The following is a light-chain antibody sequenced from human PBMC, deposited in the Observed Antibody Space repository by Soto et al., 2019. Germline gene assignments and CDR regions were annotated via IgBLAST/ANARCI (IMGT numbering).Light chain of an antibody. CDR1: SSDIGVYNY. J-gene: IGLJ3*02. CDR2: EVS. CDR3: TSFTTTNIWV. V-gene: IGLV2-14*01. Sequence: QSALTQPPSVSGAPGQRVTISCTGTSSDIGVYNYVSWYQQHPGKAPKLVICEVSNRPSGVSSRFSGSKSGNTASLTISGLRAEDEADYYCTSFTTTNIWVFGGGTKLTVL.